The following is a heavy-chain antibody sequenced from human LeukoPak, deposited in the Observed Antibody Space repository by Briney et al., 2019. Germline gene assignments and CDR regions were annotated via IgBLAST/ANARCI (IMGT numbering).Heavy chain of an antibody. Sequence: PGGSLRLSCAASGFTLSSYAMSWVRQAPGKGLEWVSSISSTSKYIYYADSVKGRFTISRDNSKNTLYLQMNSLRAEDTAVYYCAKGYQQLNYWGQGTLVTVSS. CDR2: ISSTSKYI. V-gene: IGHV3-21*01. J-gene: IGHJ4*02. CDR1: GFTLSSYA. D-gene: IGHD6-13*01. CDR3: AKGYQQLNY.